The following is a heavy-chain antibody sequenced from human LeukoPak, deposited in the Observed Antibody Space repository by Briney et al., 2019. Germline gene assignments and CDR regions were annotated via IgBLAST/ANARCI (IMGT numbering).Heavy chain of an antibody. CDR2: IIPIFGTA. Sequence: ASVKVSCKASGGTFSSYAISWLRQAPGQGLEWMGGIIPIFGTANYAQKFQGRVTITADEPTSTAYMELSSLRSEDTAVYYCARGGSGWSNFDYRGQGTLVTGSS. D-gene: IGHD6-19*01. J-gene: IGHJ4*02. CDR3: ARGGSGWSNFDY. V-gene: IGHV1-69*13. CDR1: GGTFSSYA.